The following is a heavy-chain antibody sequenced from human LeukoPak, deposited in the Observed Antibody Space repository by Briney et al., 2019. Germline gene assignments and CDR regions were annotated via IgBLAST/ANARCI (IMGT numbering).Heavy chain of an antibody. CDR2: IKKDGSEK. Sequence: GGSLRLSCAASGFTFSSYGMSRVRQAPGKGLEWVAKIKKDGSEKYYVDSVKGRFTISRDNAKTSLSLQMNSLSPEDTAVYYCTRHLSGVTGYTYGRGIDYWGQGTLVTVSS. CDR1: GFTFSSYG. J-gene: IGHJ4*02. CDR3: TRHLSGVTGYTYGRGIDY. V-gene: IGHV3-7*01. D-gene: IGHD5-18*01.